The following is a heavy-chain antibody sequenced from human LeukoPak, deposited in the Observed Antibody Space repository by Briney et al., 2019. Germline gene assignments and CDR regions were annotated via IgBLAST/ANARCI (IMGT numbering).Heavy chain of an antibody. D-gene: IGHD2-15*01. J-gene: IGHJ5*02. CDR1: GYTFTSYG. CDR2: INPSGGST. Sequence: ASVKVSCKASGYTFTSYGISWVRQAPGQGLEWMGIINPSGGSTSYAQKFQGRVTMTRDTSTSTVYMELSSLRSEDTAVYYCAREYCSGGSCGWFDPWGQGTLVTVSS. V-gene: IGHV1-46*01. CDR3: AREYCSGGSCGWFDP.